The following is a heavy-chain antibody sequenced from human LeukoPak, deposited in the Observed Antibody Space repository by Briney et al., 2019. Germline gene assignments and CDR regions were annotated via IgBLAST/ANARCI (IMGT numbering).Heavy chain of an antibody. CDR1: GFTFDDYA. D-gene: IGHD3-22*01. V-gene: IGHV3-9*01. CDR3: GYYDSSGYFDY. Sequence: GGSLRLSCAASGFTFDDYAMHWVRQVPGKGLEWVSGITWNSGDIDYADSVKGRFTISRDNSKNTLYLQMNSLRAEDTAVYYCGYYDSSGYFDYWGQGTLVTVSS. CDR2: ITWNSGDI. J-gene: IGHJ4*02.